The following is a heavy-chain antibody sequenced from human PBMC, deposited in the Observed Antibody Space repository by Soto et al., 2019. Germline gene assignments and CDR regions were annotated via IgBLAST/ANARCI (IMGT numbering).Heavy chain of an antibody. D-gene: IGHD2-15*01. CDR2: INPADSET. J-gene: IGHJ6*02. CDR1: GYSYTSYW. Sequence: GESLKISCKGSGYSYTSYWIGWVRQRPGRGLEWMGIINPADSETNYSPSFQGQVTISADRSTSTAFLQWSSLKASDTAMYYCVRRAEGRSGDRYYSGAMDVSGQGTTVTVSS. CDR3: VRRAEGRSGDRYYSGAMDV. V-gene: IGHV5-51*01.